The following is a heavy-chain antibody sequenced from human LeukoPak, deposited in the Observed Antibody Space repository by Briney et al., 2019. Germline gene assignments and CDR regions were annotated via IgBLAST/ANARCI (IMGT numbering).Heavy chain of an antibody. Sequence: GGSLRLSCAASGFTFSTYGMSWVRQAPGKGLEWVALICGSGQTTIYGDSVKGPLPISRDNSKNTVYLQMNSLRVEDTAVYYCSKGAPVGGTTHFDYWGQGTLVTVSS. CDR1: GFTFSTYG. CDR2: ICGSGQTT. J-gene: IGHJ4*02. D-gene: IGHD1-26*01. V-gene: IGHV3-23*01. CDR3: SKGAPVGGTTHFDY.